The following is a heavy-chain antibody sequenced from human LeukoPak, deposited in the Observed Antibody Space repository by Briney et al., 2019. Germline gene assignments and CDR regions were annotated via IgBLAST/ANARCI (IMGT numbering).Heavy chain of an antibody. D-gene: IGHD6-13*01. V-gene: IGHV3-7*01. CDR2: IKEDGSEK. CDR1: GFLFSRYW. J-gene: IGHJ5*02. CDR3: ARDLIAAAGTNLVPGWFDP. Sequence: GGSLRLSCAASGFLFSRYWMSWVRQAPGKGLEWVANIKEDGSEKYYVESMKGRFTISRDNVKNSLYLQINSLRAEDTAVYYCARDLIAAAGTNLVPGWFDPWGQGALVTVSS.